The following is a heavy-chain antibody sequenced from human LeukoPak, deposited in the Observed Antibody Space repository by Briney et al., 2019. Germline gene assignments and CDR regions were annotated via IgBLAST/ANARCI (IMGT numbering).Heavy chain of an antibody. CDR2: IYPGDSDT. J-gene: IGHJ5*02. Sequence: GEALEISWQGSGSRFTSYWIGWVRQMPGKGLEWMGIIYPGDSDTRYSPSFQGQVTISADKSISTAYLQWNSLKASDTAMYYCARRSDFRNWFDPWGLGTLVTVSA. CDR3: ARRSDFRNWFDP. D-gene: IGHD2-21*02. CDR1: GSRFTSYW. V-gene: IGHV5-51*01.